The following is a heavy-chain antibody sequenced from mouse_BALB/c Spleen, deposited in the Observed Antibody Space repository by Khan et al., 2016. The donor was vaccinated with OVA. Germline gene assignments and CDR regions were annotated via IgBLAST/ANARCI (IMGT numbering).Heavy chain of an antibody. J-gene: IGHJ3*01. CDR1: GFTFSSYG. V-gene: IGHV5-6*01. D-gene: IGHD4-1*01. CDR3: SSHLTGSFAY. CDR2: ISSDGSYT. Sequence: EVELVESGGDLVKPGGSLKLSCAASGFTFSSYGMSWVRQTPDKRLEWVATISSDGSYTYYPDSVKGRFTISRDNVKNTLYLQMSRLKSEDTAMYYWSSHLTGSFAYWGQGTLVTVSA.